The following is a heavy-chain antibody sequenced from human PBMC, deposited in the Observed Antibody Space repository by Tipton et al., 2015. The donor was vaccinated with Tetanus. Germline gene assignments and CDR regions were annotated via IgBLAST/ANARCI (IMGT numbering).Heavy chain of an antibody. J-gene: IGHJ4*02. V-gene: IGHV3-7*01. CDR3: ARGPVAGPFDY. CDR2: IKQDGSEK. CDR1: GFTFSSYW. Sequence: SLRLSCAASGFTFSSYWMSWVRQAPGKGLEWVANIKQDGSEKDYVDSVKGRFTISRDNAKNSLYLQMNSLRAEDTAVYYCARGPVAGPFDYGGQGTLVTVSS. D-gene: IGHD6-19*01.